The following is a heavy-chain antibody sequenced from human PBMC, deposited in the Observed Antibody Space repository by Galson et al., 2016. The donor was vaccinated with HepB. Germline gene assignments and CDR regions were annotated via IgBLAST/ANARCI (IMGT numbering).Heavy chain of an antibody. CDR3: ARHSGYSSSWYFFEALDY. D-gene: IGHD6-13*01. J-gene: IGHJ4*02. CDR1: GGSISSSSYY. Sequence: ETLSLTCTVSGGSISSSSYYWGWIRQPPGQGLEWIGSIYYNGSTYYNPSLKSRVTISVDTSKNQFSLKLSSVTAADTAVYYCARHSGYSSSWYFFEALDYWGQGTLVTVSS. V-gene: IGHV4-39*01. CDR2: IYYNGST.